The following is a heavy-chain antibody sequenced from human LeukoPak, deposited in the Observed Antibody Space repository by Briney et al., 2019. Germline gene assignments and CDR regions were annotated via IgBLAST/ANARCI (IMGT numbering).Heavy chain of an antibody. J-gene: IGHJ4*02. V-gene: IGHV4-59*12. CDR1: GGSISSSY. D-gene: IGHD3-16*01. Sequence: SETLSLTCTVSGGSISSSYWSWIRQPPGKGLEWIGSIYYSGSTYYNPSLKSRVTISVDTSKNQFSLKLSSVTAADTAVYYCARVSDMITFGGVFDYWGQGTLVTVSS. CDR2: IYYSGST. CDR3: ARVSDMITFGGVFDY.